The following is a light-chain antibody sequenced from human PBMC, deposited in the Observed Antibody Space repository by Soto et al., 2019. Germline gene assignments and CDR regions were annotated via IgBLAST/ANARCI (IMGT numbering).Light chain of an antibody. V-gene: IGKV1-12*01. Sequence: DIQMTQSPSSVSASVGDRVTITCRASQGINSFLAWYQQKPGKAPRFLIYAASSLQSGVPSRFSGSGSGTDLTLTINSLQPEDFAIYYCQQPKTFPWTFGQGTKVEIK. CDR2: AAS. CDR1: QGINSF. J-gene: IGKJ1*01. CDR3: QQPKTFPWT.